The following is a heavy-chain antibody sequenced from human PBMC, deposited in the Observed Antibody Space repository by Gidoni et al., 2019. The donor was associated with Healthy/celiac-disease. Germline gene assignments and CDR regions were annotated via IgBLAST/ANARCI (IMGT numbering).Heavy chain of an antibody. CDR1: GFTFRSYA. CDR3: ARISSSWPRDPIDFDY. CDR2: ISYDGSNK. J-gene: IGHJ4*02. V-gene: IGHV3-30-3*01. D-gene: IGHD6-13*01. Sequence: QVQLVESGGGVVQPGRSLRLSCAASGFTFRSYAMHWVRQAPGKGLEWVAVISYDGSNKYDADSVKGRLTISRDNSKNTLYLQMNSLRAEDTAVYYCARISSSWPRDPIDFDYWGQGTLVTVSS.